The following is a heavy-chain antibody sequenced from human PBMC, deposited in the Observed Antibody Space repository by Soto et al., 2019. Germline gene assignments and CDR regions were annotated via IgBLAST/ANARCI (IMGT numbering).Heavy chain of an antibody. Sequence: LSLTCTVSYGCIIVSNVFWGWVRQPPGKGLEWIGNIDYSGTAYFNPSLGTRVTFPVDTSKNQFSLTLYSVTAADTAVYYCARTTGRHLDFWGQGILVTVSS. CDR3: ARTTGRHLDF. CDR2: IDYSGTA. CDR1: YGCIIVSNVF. D-gene: IGHD4-4*01. J-gene: IGHJ4*02. V-gene: IGHV4-39*01.